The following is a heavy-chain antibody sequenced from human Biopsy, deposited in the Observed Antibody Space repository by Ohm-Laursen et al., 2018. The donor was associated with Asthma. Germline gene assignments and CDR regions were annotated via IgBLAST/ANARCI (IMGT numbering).Heavy chain of an antibody. Sequence: WIRQSPGKGLEWVSVIYSGGTSHTADSVRGRFTISRDFSKNTLHLQMHSLRVEDTAVYYCARGDSSNWSHYYFDYWGQGTLVTVSS. J-gene: IGHJ4*02. CDR3: ARGDSSNWSHYYFDY. V-gene: IGHV3-53*01. CDR2: IYSGGTS. D-gene: IGHD3-22*01.